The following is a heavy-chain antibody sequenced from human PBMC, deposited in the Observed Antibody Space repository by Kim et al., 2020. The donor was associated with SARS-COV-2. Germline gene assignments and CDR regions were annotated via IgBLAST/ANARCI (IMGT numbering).Heavy chain of an antibody. D-gene: IGHD3-10*01. J-gene: IGHJ4*02. V-gene: IGHV3-30*01. Sequence: DYADSVKGRVTISRDNSKNTLYLQMNSLRAEDTAVYYCARSPLWFGELFFWGQGTLVTVSS. CDR3: ARSPLWFGELFF.